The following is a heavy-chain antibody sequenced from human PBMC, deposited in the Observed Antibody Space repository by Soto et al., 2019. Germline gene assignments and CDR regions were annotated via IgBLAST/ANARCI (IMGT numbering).Heavy chain of an antibody. CDR3: ARSHGYSYGSLASFDY. V-gene: IGHV4-59*12. Sequence: SETLSLTCTVSGGSISSYYWSWIRQPPGKGLEWIGYIYYSGSTNYNPSLKSRVTISVDTSKNQFSLKLSSVTAADTAVYYCARSHGYSYGSLASFDYWGQGTLVTVSS. CDR1: GGSISSYY. CDR2: IYYSGST. J-gene: IGHJ4*02. D-gene: IGHD5-18*01.